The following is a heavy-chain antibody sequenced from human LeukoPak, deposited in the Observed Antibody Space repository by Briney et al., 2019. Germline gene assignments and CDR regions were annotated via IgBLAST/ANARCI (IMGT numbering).Heavy chain of an antibody. J-gene: IGHJ4*02. CDR1: GFTFSSYE. V-gene: IGHV3-48*03. D-gene: IGHD5-18*01. CDR3: ARCGYERNFDY. CDR2: ISSSGSTM. Sequence: GGSLRLSCAASGFTFSSYEMNWVRQAPGKGLEWVSYISSSGSTMYYADSVKGRFTISRDNAKNSLYLQMNSLRAEDTAVYYCARCGYERNFDYWGQGTLVTVSS.